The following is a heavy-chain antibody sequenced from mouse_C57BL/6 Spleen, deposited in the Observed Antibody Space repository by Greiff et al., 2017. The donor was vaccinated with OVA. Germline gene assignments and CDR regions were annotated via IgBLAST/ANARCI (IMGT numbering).Heavy chain of an antibody. J-gene: IGHJ4*01. D-gene: IGHD2-4*01. Sequence: VQLKQSGPGLVKPSQSLSLTCSVTGYSITSGYYWNWIRQFPGNKLEWMGYISYDGSNNYNPSLKNRISITRDTSKNQFFLKLNSVTTEDTATYYCAREETMIPYYAMDYWGQGTSVTVSS. V-gene: IGHV3-6*01. CDR2: ISYDGSN. CDR1: GYSITSGYY. CDR3: AREETMIPYYAMDY.